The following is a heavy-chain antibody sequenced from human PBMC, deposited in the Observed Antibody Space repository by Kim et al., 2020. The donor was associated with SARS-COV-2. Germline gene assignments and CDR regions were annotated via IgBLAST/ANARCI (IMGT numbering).Heavy chain of an antibody. D-gene: IGHD5-12*01. Sequence: LSLTCAASGFTVSSNYMSWVRQAPGKGLEWVSVIYSGGSTYYADSVKGRFTISRHNSKNTLYLQMNSLRAEDTAVYYCARESRDGYNYNYWGQGTLVTVSS. CDR2: IYSGGST. CDR1: GFTVSSNY. V-gene: IGHV3-53*04. CDR3: ARESRDGYNYNY. J-gene: IGHJ4*02.